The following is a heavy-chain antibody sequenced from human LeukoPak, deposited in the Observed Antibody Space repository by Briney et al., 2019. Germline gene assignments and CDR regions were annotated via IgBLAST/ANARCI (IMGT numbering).Heavy chain of an antibody. V-gene: IGHV4-34*01. CDR2: IHPSGST. Sequence: SETLSLTCAVYGGSFSGYYCTWIRQAPGKGLEWLGEIHPSGSTNYNPSLMSRVSLSPDTSKNQSSLRLSSVTAADTAVYFCARGLDTYKSGVDWGQGTLVTVSS. D-gene: IGHD1-26*01. J-gene: IGHJ4*02. CDR1: GGSFSGYY. CDR3: ARGLDTYKSGVD.